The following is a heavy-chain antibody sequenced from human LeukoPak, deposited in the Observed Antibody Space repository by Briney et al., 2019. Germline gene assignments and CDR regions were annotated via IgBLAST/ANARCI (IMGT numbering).Heavy chain of an antibody. CDR2: IYYSGST. J-gene: IGHJ4*02. Sequence: PSETLSLTCTVSGGSISSSSYYWGWIRQPPGKGLEWIGSIYYSGSTYYNPSLKSRVTISVDTSKNQFSLKLSSVTAADTAVYYCAREWAGENWGQGTLVTVSS. CDR3: AREWAGEN. V-gene: IGHV4-39*07. CDR1: GGSISSSSYY.